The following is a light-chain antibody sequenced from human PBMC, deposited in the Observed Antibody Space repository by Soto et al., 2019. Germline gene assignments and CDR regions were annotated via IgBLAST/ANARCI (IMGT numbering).Light chain of an antibody. CDR2: VNT. Sequence: QSVLTQPPSVSGAPGQRVTISCTGSSSNIGAGYDVHWYQHLPGAAPKLLIYVNTNRPSGVPDRFSGSKSGTSASLAITGLQAEDEADYYCQSYDSSLTGSRVFGTGNKVT. V-gene: IGLV1-40*01. CDR1: SSNIGAGYD. J-gene: IGLJ1*01. CDR3: QSYDSSLTGSRV.